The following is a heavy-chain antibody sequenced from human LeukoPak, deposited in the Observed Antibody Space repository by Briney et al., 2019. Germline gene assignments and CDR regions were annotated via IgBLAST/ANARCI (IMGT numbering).Heavy chain of an antibody. CDR1: GYSISSGYY. D-gene: IGHD3-22*01. CDR2: IYHSGST. J-gene: IGHJ4*02. Sequence: SETLSLTCTVSGYSISSGYYWGWIRQPPGKGLEWTGSIYHSGSTYYNPSLKSRVTISVDTSKNQFSLKLSSVTAADTAVYYCARDVDFYDSSGYIDYWGQGTLVTVSS. V-gene: IGHV4-38-2*02. CDR3: ARDVDFYDSSGYIDY.